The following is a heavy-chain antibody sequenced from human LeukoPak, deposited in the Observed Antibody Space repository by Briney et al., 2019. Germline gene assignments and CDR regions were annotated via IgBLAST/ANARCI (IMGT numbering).Heavy chain of an antibody. Sequence: GGSLRLSCAASGFTFSSYSMNWVRQAPGKGLEWVSSISSSSSTIYYADSVKGRFTISRDNAKNSLYLQMNSLRAEDTAVYYCASSGVATAGVDYWGQGTLVTVSS. V-gene: IGHV3-48*01. D-gene: IGHD5-12*01. CDR2: ISSSSSTI. CDR3: ASSGVATAGVDY. J-gene: IGHJ4*02. CDR1: GFTFSSYS.